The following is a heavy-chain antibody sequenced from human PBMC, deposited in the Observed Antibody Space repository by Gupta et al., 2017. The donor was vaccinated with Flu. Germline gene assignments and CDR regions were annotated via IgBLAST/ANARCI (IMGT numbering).Heavy chain of an antibody. Sequence: VRQAPGKGLEWVAVISYDGSNKYYADSVKGRFTISRDNSKNTLYLQMNSLRAEDTAVYYCAKDPGAALLPYYFDYWGQGTLVTVSS. D-gene: IGHD2-15*01. V-gene: IGHV3-30*18. CDR3: AKDPGAALLPYYFDY. CDR2: ISYDGSNK. J-gene: IGHJ4*02.